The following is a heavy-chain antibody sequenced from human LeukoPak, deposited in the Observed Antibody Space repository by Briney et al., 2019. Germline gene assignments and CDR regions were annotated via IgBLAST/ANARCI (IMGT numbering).Heavy chain of an antibody. D-gene: IGHD3-10*01. V-gene: IGHV1-8*01. CDR1: GYTFTSYD. CDR2: MNPNSGNT. J-gene: IGHJ4*02. CDR3: ARGPGSYGSGSYYNSDY. Sequence: ASVKVSCKASGYTFTSYDINWVRQATGQGLEWMGWMNPNSGNTNYAQKLQGRVTTTTDTSTSTAYMELRSLRSDDTAVYYCARGPGSYGSGSYYNSDYWGQGTLVTVSS.